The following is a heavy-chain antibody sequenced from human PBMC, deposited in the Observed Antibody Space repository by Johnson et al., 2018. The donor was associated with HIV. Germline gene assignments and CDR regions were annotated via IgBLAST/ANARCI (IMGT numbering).Heavy chain of an antibody. D-gene: IGHD3-3*01. CDR3: AGVKGITVVGVVRPHGAFDI. Sequence: VQLVESEGGLVQPGGSLRLSCTASGFTVSSNYMSWVRQAPGTGLKWVAIIQSGGGTYHADSVKGRFTISRDNSKNTLYLQMNSLRVDDPAVYYCAGVKGITVVGVVRPHGAFDIWGQGTMVTVSS. CDR2: IQSGGGT. V-gene: IGHV3-66*01. J-gene: IGHJ3*02. CDR1: GFTVSSNY.